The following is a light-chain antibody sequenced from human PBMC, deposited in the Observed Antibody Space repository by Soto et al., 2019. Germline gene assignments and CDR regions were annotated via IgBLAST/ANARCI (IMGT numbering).Light chain of an antibody. J-gene: IGLJ2*01. CDR1: TVSVTRGYY. Sequence: QAVVTQEPSLTVSPGGTVTLTCAYSTVSVTRGYYPNWFQQKPGQPPRALIYSTTYKHSWTPARFSGSHLGGKAALTLSGVQPEDDADYYCLLFYGDGVVFGGGTKLTVL. CDR3: LLFYGDGVV. V-gene: IGLV7-43*01. CDR2: STT.